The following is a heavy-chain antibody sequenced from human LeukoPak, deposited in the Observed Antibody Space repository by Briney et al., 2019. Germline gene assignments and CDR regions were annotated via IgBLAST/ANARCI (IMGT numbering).Heavy chain of an antibody. CDR2: IYYSGST. Sequence: SETLSLTCTVSGGSISSSSYYWGWIRQPPGKGLEWIGSIYYSGSTYYNPSLKSRVTISVDTSKNQFSLKLSSVTAADTAVYYCARGSALSAPHDAFDIWGQGTMVTVSS. D-gene: IGHD3-3*02. V-gene: IGHV4-39*01. CDR3: ARGSALSAPHDAFDI. J-gene: IGHJ3*02. CDR1: GGSISSSSYY.